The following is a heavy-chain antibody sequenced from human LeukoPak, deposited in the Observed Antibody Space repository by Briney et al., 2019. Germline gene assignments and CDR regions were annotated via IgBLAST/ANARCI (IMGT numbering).Heavy chain of an antibody. V-gene: IGHV3-21*06. CDR3: AKTECGSDCYQIDF. CDR2: ISTTNTHI. J-gene: IGHJ4*02. CDR1: GFTFNRYY. Sequence: PGGSLRLSCAASGFTFNRYYMTWVRQAPGKGLEWVSSISTTNTHIYYADSVKGRFTISRDNGKNSLYLQMNSLRAEDTAVYYCAKTECGSDCYQIDFWGQGTLVSVTS. D-gene: IGHD2-21*02.